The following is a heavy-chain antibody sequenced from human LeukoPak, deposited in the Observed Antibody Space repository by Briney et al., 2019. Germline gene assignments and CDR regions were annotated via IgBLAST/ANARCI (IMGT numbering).Heavy chain of an antibody. D-gene: IGHD3-22*01. V-gene: IGHV3-21*04. CDR3: AKGHGDASGYYYFDS. CDR1: GFTFSRYS. CDR2: ISISSSYI. Sequence: GGSLRLSCAASGFTFSRYSMNWVRQAPGKGLEWVSSISISSSYIYYADSVKGRFTIFRDNYNNMLYLQMNSLRVEDTAVYYCAKGHGDASGYYYFDSWGQGTLVTVSS. J-gene: IGHJ4*02.